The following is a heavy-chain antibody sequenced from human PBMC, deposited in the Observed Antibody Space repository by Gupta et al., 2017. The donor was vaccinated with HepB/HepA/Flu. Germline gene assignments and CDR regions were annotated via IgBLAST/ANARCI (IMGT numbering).Heavy chain of an antibody. V-gene: IGHV2-5*05. CDR1: GFSLSTSGVG. CDR3: AHGQRWRLGGALER. D-gene: IGHD5-24*01. J-gene: IGHJ3*01. Sequence: QITLKESGPPLVKPTQTLTLTCTFSGFSLSTSGVGVGWLRQPPGKALEWLALMYWEKDKRYAPSLKGKLTISKDSSKNRLVLTMNNMDPVDTATDEGAHGQRWRLGGALERWGQGTRGNVA. CDR2: MYWEKDK.